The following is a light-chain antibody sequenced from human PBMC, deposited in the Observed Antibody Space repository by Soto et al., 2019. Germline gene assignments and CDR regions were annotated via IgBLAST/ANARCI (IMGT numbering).Light chain of an antibody. V-gene: IGKV3-20*01. CDR3: TGLT. J-gene: IGKJ4*01. Sequence: EIVLTQSPGTLSLSPGERATLSCRASQSVSSSYLAWYQQKPGQAPRLLIYGASSRATGIPDRFSGSGSGTDFTLTISRLEPEDFAVYYYTGLTFGGGTKVDIK. CDR1: QSVSSSY. CDR2: GAS.